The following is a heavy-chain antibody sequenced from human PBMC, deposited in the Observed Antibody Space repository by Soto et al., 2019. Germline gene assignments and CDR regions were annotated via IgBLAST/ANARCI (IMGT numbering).Heavy chain of an antibody. CDR1: GGSLSSNEW. V-gene: IGHV4-4*02. D-gene: IGHD1-26*01. Sequence: PSETLCLTFSVSGGSLSSNEWWSWVRPPPGEGLEWIGEIYHSGSTNYNPAIKRRLTISVDNTNIHFSMNLRSVTAADTAVYYCARERLASSARYYPWFDYWAQGTLVTVSS. J-gene: IGHJ4*02. CDR2: IYHSGST. CDR3: ARERLASSARYYPWFDY.